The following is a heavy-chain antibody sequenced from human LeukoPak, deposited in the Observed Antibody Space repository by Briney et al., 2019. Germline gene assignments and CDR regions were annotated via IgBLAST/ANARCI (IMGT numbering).Heavy chain of an antibody. CDR1: GYTFTSYD. Sequence: ASVKVSCKASGYTFTSYDINWVRQATGQGLEWMGWMNPNSGNTGYAQKFQGRVTMTRNTSISTAYMELSSLRSEDTAVYYCARHYRGVLLQAVDYWGQGTLVTVSS. CDR3: ARHYRGVLLQAVDY. CDR2: MNPNSGNT. J-gene: IGHJ4*02. V-gene: IGHV1-8*01. D-gene: IGHD3-10*01.